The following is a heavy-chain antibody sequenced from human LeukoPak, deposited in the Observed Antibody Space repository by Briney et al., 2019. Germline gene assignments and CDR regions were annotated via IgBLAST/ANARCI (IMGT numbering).Heavy chain of an antibody. CDR3: ARAVHCSGGSCYFDY. Sequence: SETLSLTCTVSGGSISNYSWSWIRQPAGKGLEWIGRIYTGGSTKYNPSLTSRVTMSVDTSKNQFSLKLRSVTAADTAVYYCARAVHCSGGSCYFDYWGQGTLVTVSS. CDR1: GGSISNYS. D-gene: IGHD2-15*01. J-gene: IGHJ4*02. CDR2: IYTGGST. V-gene: IGHV4-4*07.